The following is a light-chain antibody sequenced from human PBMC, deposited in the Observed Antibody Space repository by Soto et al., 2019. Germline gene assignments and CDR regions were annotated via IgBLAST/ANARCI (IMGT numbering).Light chain of an antibody. CDR2: DAS. CDR1: QNINNY. J-gene: IGKJ5*01. Sequence: DIQMTQSPSTLSTSVGDRVTITCRASQNINNYLNWYQQKPGRAPKLLIYDASTLEAGVPSRFRGSGSGTDFTFTISRLQPEDIATYYCQQYENLPTFGQGTRLEIK. V-gene: IGKV1-33*01. CDR3: QQYENLPT.